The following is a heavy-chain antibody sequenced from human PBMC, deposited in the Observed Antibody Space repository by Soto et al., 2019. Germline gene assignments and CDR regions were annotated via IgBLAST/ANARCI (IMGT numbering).Heavy chain of an antibody. D-gene: IGHD3-3*01. CDR1: GDSISNYF. CDR2: FYYSGST. CDR3: ARADHWSGYYAFEY. J-gene: IGHJ4*02. V-gene: IGHV4-59*01. Sequence: SETLSLTCAVSGDSISNYFWNWIRQSPEKGLEWIGYFYYSGSTNYNPSLSGRVTISLDTPKKQLSLRLSSVTAEDTAVYYCARADHWSGYYAFEYWGQGIQVTVSS.